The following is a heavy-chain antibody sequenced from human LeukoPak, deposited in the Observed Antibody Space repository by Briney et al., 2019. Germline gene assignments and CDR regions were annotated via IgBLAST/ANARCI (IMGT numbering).Heavy chain of an antibody. CDR1: GFTVSSNY. J-gene: IGHJ4*02. D-gene: IGHD1-26*01. CDR3: AREKFDSGSYPGEYYFDY. CDR2: IYSGGRT. Sequence: GGSLRLSCAASGFTVSSNYMSWVRQAPGKRLEWVSVIYSGGRTFYADSVKGRFTISRDKSKNTLYLQMNSLRAEDTAVYYCAREKFDSGSYPGEYYFDYWGQGTLVTVSS. V-gene: IGHV3-53*01.